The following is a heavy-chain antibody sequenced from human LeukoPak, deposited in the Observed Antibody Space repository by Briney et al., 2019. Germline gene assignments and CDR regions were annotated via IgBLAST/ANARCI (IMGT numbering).Heavy chain of an antibody. J-gene: IGHJ4*02. Sequence: GESLKISCRGSGYSFTSYWIGWVRQMPGKGLEWMGIIYPGDSDTRYSPSFQGQVTISADKSISTAYLQWSSLKASDTAMYYCATAIQRGSGSYAIFDYWAREPWSPSPQ. V-gene: IGHV5-51*01. CDR2: IYPGDSDT. D-gene: IGHD3-10*01. CDR3: ATAIQRGSGSYAIFDY. CDR1: GYSFTSYW.